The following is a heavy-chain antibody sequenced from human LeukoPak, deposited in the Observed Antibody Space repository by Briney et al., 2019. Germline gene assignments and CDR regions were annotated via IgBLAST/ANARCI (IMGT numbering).Heavy chain of an antibody. CDR1: GFTFSSYA. CDR3: ARVRQPRSGSYYANPLGY. Sequence: GGSLRLSCAASGFTFSSYAMHWVRQAPGKGLEYVSAISSNGGSTYYANSVKGRFTISRDNSKNTLYLQMGSLRAEDMAVYYCARVRQPRSGSYYANPLGYWGQGTLVTVSS. V-gene: IGHV3-64*01. CDR2: ISSNGGST. J-gene: IGHJ4*02. D-gene: IGHD1-26*01.